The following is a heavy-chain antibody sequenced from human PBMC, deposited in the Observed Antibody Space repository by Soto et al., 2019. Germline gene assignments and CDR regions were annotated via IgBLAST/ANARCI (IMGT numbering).Heavy chain of an antibody. CDR1: GFTFRSYA. D-gene: IGHD6-19*01. J-gene: IGHJ4*02. CDR2: ISYDGSNK. V-gene: IGHV3-30*18. Sequence: GGSLRLSCAASGFTFRSYAMYWVRQAPGKGLEWLAVISYDGSNKYYADSVKGRFTISRDNSKNTLYLQMNSLRTDDTAVYYCAKSPYNSGWAQPLEFWGQGTLVTVSS. CDR3: AKSPYNSGWAQPLEF.